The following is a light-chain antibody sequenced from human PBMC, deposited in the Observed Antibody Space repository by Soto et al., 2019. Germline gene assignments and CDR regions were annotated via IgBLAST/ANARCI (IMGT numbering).Light chain of an antibody. CDR3: QSNHGSTPWV. V-gene: IGLV6-57*04. CDR2: EDY. Sequence: NFMLTQPHSVSGSPGETITISCTRSSGSIDSNYVQWYQQRPGSAPTTLIYEDYQRPSGVPDRFSASIDSSSNSASLTISGLKSEDEADYYCQSNHGSTPWVFGGGTQLTVL. CDR1: SGSIDSNY. J-gene: IGLJ3*02.